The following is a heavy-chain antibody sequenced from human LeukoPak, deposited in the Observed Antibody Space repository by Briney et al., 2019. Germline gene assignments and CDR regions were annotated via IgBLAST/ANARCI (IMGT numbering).Heavy chain of an antibody. CDR1: GFINSNFF. V-gene: IGHV3-7*01. D-gene: IGHD3-10*01. J-gene: IGHJ4*02. Sequence: PGGSLRLSCAASGFINSNFFMTWVRQAPGKGLEWVANIKQDGSDIYYVDSVKGRFTISRDNSKNTLYLQMNSLRAEDTAVYYCARDLWFGELLYHWAGTGYWGQGTLVTVSS. CDR3: ARDLWFGELLYHWAGTGY. CDR2: IKQDGSDI.